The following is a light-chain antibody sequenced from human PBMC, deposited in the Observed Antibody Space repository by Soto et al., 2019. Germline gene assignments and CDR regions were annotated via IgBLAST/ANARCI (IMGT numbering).Light chain of an antibody. J-gene: IGKJ1*01. CDR1: QGISTY. V-gene: IGKV1-9*01. CDR2: AAS. CDR3: QQFNSYPPWT. Sequence: DIQLTQSPSFLSASVGDRVTITCRASQGISTYLAWYQQKPGKAPKLLIYAASTLQSGVPSRFSGSGSGTEFTLTTSSLQPEDFATYYCQQFNSYPPWTFGQGTKVEIK.